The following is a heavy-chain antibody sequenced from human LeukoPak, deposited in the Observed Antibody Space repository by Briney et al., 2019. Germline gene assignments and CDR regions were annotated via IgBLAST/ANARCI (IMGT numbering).Heavy chain of an antibody. D-gene: IGHD3-9*01. Sequence: ASVKVSCKASGYTFTSYGISWVRQAPGQGLEWMGWISAYNGNTNYAQKLQGRVTMTTDTSTSTAYMELRSLRSDDTAVYYCARGHYYYDILTGHDYWGQGTLVTVSS. CDR2: ISAYNGNT. V-gene: IGHV1-18*01. CDR1: GYTFTSYG. J-gene: IGHJ4*02. CDR3: ARGHYYYDILTGHDY.